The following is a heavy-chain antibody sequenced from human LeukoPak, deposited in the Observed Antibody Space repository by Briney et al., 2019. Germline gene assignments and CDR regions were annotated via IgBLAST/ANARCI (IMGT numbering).Heavy chain of an antibody. CDR2: ISGSGGST. Sequence: PGGSLRLSCAASGLTFSSYAMSWVRQAPGKGLEWVSAISGSGGSTYYADSVKGRFTISRDNSKNTLYLQMNSLRAEDTAAYYCAKGSQDIQLWLLEFDYWGQGTLVTVSS. CDR3: AKGSQDIQLWLLEFDY. D-gene: IGHD5-18*01. V-gene: IGHV3-23*01. CDR1: GLTFSSYA. J-gene: IGHJ4*02.